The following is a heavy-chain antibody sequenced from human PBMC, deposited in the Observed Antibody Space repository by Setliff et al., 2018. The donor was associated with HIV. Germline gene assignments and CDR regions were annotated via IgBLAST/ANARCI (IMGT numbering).Heavy chain of an antibody. Sequence: SETLSLTCTVSGGSISSNNYYWGWIRQSPGKGLEWFGSIYYSGNAYYNPSLKSRLTISMDTSKNQFSPKLNSVTAADTAVYYCARVSSTYWYSIFRNYYYHMDVWGKGTTVTVSS. CDR2: IYYSGNA. J-gene: IGHJ6*03. D-gene: IGHD2-8*02. CDR1: GGSISSNNYY. V-gene: IGHV4-39*07. CDR3: ARVSSTYWYSIFRNYYYHMDV.